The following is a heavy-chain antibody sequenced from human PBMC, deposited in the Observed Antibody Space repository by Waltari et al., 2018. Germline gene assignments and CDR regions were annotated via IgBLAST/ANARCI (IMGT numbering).Heavy chain of an antibody. V-gene: IGHV3-48*04. CDR3: ARTFDL. Sequence: EVQVVESGGGWVQPGRSLRLSCVGSGFTFSSYSINCVRQAPGKGLQWISDISSSGSIKDYADSVKGRFTISRDNAKNSVYLQMNSLRAEDTALYYCARTFDLWGQGTMVTVSS. J-gene: IGHJ3*01. CDR1: GFTFSSYS. CDR2: ISSSGSIK.